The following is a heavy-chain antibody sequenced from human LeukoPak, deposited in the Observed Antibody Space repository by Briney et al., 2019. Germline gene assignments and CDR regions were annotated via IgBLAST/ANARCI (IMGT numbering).Heavy chain of an antibody. Sequence: PSQTLSLTCAVSGGSISSGGYSWSWLRQPPGKGLEWIGYIYYSGSTFYNPSLQSRVTISVDKSKNQFSLKLRSVTAADTAVYYCARAADHYDILTGYYPLPFDYWGQGTLVTVSS. CDR2: IYYSGST. CDR3: ARAADHYDILTGYYPLPFDY. CDR1: GGSISSGGYS. J-gene: IGHJ4*02. D-gene: IGHD3-9*01. V-gene: IGHV4-30-4*07.